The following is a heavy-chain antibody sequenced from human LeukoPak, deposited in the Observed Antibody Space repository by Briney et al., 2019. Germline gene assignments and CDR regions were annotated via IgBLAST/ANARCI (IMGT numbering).Heavy chain of an antibody. D-gene: IGHD1-7*01. J-gene: IGHJ4*02. CDR3: ARGTLSGTTDFNY. CDR2: MNHYSGNT. Sequence: VSVNVSCKASGYTFTRYDIKGVRQATGRELEWMGWMNHYSGNTDYAPKFQGRVTMTRNTSINTAHMELRSLSSEDTAVYYCARGTLSGTTDFNYRSQGTLVTVSS. CDR1: GYTFTRYD. V-gene: IGHV1-8*01.